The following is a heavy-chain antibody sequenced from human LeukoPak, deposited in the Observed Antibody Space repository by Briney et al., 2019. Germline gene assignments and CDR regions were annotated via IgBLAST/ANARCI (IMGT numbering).Heavy chain of an antibody. Sequence: PSETLSLTCTVSSGSISSRNYYWGWIRQPPGKGLKWIGSIHYGGSTYYNPSLKSPVTISVDTSKNQFSLRLSSVTAADTAVYYCARRSGWMEYYYYGMDVWGQGTTVTV. V-gene: IGHV4-39*01. D-gene: IGHD6-19*01. CDR2: IHYGGST. J-gene: IGHJ6*02. CDR3: ARRSGWMEYYYYGMDV. CDR1: SGSISSRNYY.